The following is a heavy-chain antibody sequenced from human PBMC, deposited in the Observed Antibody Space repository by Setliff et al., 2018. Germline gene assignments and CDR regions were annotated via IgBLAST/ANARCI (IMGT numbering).Heavy chain of an antibody. Sequence: ETLSLTCAVYGGSFSTYYWIWIRQPPGKGLEWIGEINHSGSTNYNPSLKSRVTISVDTSKNQFSLKLSSVTAADTAVYYCARKVGRKWFGELLYYYYYGMDVWGQGTTVTVSS. CDR1: GGSFSTYY. CDR2: INHSGST. V-gene: IGHV4-34*01. D-gene: IGHD3-10*01. CDR3: ARKVGRKWFGELLYYYYYGMDV. J-gene: IGHJ6*02.